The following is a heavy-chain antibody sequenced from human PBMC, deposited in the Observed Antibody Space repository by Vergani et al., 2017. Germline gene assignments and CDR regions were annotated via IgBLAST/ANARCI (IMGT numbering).Heavy chain of an antibody. D-gene: IGHD4-17*01. CDR3: AREGSPNTVTLGY. J-gene: IGHJ4*02. CDR2: ISSSSSYI. V-gene: IGHV3-21*01. Sequence: EVQVVESGGGLVKPGGSLRLSCAASGFTFSSYSMNWVRQAPGKGLEWVSSISSSSSYIYYADSMKGRFTVSRDNAKNSLYLQMNSLRAEDTAVYYCAREGSPNTVTLGYWGQGTLVTVSS. CDR1: GFTFSSYS.